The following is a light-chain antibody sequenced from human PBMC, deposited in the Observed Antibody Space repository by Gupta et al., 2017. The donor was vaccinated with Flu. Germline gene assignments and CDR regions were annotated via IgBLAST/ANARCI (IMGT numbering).Light chain of an antibody. CDR1: SSHVGGYNY. CDR3: SSYTSTTTPGV. Sequence: QSALTQPASVSGSPGQSITISCTGTSSHVGGYNYVSWYQQHPGKAPKLMIYEVSNRPSGVSNRFSGSKSGNTASLTISGLHSEDEADYFCSSYTSTTTPGVFGTGTRVTVL. CDR2: EVS. V-gene: IGLV2-14*01. J-gene: IGLJ1*01.